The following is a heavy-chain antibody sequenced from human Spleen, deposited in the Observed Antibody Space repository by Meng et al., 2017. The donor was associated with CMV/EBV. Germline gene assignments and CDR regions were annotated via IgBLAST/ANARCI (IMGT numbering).Heavy chain of an antibody. J-gene: IGHJ3*02. CDR2: IYYSGST. D-gene: IGHD2-15*01. CDR1: GFSFSTNGKR. V-gene: IGHV4-30-4*08. Sequence: SGPTLVKPTQTLTLTCTFSGFSFSTNGKRASWIRQSPGKGLEWIGYIYYSGSTYYNPSLKSRVTMSVDKSKNQFSLKLSSVTAADTAVYYCARVRRVVVVITATGTTFDIWGQGTMVTVSS. CDR3: ARVRRVVVVITATGTTFDI.